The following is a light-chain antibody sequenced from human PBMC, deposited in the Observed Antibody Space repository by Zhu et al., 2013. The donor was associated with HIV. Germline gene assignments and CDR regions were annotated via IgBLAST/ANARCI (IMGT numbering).Light chain of an antibody. CDR3: QEYNKWPFT. CDR2: AAS. Sequence: ILLTQSPATLSVSPGERATLSCRASQSVSRNLAWYQQNPGQPPRLLIYAASTRATGIPARFSGSGSGTEFTLTISSLQSEDFAVYYCQEYNKWPFTFGPGTRVGIK. CDR1: QSVSRN. J-gene: IGKJ3*01. V-gene: IGKV3-15*01.